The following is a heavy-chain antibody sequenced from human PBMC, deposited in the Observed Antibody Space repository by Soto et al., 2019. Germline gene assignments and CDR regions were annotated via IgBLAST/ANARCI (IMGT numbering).Heavy chain of an antibody. CDR1: ADSVSTNSAT. J-gene: IGHJ2*01. CDR3: ARGSLRGGNWYFDL. CDR2: TYYRSKWYN. Sequence: SQTLSLTCAISADSVSTNSATWNWIRQSPARGLEWLGRTYYRSKWYNDYAVSVKSRITINPDTSKNQFSLQLNSVTPEDTAVYYCARGSLRGGNWYFDLWGRGTLVTVSS. D-gene: IGHD3-16*01. V-gene: IGHV6-1*01.